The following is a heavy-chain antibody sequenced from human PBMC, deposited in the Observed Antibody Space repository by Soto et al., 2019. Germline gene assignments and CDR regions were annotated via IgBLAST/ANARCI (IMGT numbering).Heavy chain of an antibody. CDR3: AKVRPSASSGYYFDY. D-gene: IGHD3-22*01. CDR1: GFTFSGYG. J-gene: IGHJ4*02. Sequence: QVQLVESGGGVVQPGRSQRLSCAASGFTFSGYGMHWVRQAPGKGLEWVAVISFDGSNKYYADSVKGRFTISRDNSKNTLYLQMNILRAEDTAVYYCAKVRPSASSGYYFDYWGQGTLVTVSS. CDR2: ISFDGSNK. V-gene: IGHV3-30*18.